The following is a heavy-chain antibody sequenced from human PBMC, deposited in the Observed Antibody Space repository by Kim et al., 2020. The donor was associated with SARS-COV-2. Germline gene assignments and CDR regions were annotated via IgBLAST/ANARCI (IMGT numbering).Heavy chain of an antibody. V-gene: IGHV1-46*01. CDR3: ARTDTAMANFDY. D-gene: IGHD5-18*01. CDR2: INPSGGGT. CDR1: GYTFTSYY. Sequence: VKVSCKASGYTFTSYYLHWVRQAPGQGLEWMGIINPSGGGTTYAQKFQGRVTMTRDTSSSTVYMELSSLRSEDTAVYYCARTDTAMANFDYWGQGTLVTVSS. J-gene: IGHJ4*02.